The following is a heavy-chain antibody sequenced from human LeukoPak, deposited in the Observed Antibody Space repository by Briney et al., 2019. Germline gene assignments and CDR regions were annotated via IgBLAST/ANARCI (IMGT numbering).Heavy chain of an antibody. CDR1: GYTFTGYY. V-gene: IGHV1-2*02. CDR3: SREGGYCTGGTCYSGYFDY. J-gene: IGHJ4*02. Sequence: ASVKVSCKASGYTFTGYYIHWVRQAPGQGREWMGWTNANSGATNSAQKFQGRVTMTRDTSINTAYMDLSRLTSDDTAVYYCSREGGYCTGGTCYSGYFDYRGQGTLVTVSS. D-gene: IGHD2-15*01. CDR2: TNANSGAT.